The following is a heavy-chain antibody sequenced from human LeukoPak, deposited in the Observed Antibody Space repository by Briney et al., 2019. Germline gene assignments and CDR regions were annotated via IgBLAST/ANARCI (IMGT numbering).Heavy chain of an antibody. Sequence: LTREAYGFTFSHAWMIWVRQAPGKALEWVSRIKSKTDGRTTDYAAPVKGRFTISSDDLKNTPYLQINNPNTEDTAMYYYPTDESYVDYCGQGTLVTVSS. CDR3: PTDESYVDY. J-gene: IGHJ4*02. CDR1: GFTFSHAW. V-gene: IGHV3-15*01. CDR2: IKSKTDGRTT.